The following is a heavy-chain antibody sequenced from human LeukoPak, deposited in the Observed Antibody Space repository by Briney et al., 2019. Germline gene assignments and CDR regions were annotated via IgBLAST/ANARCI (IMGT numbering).Heavy chain of an antibody. CDR3: ARMTTVTTHDY. Sequence: PSETLSLTCTVSGGSISSYYWSWIRQPPGKGLEWIGYIYYSGSTNYNPSLKSRVTTSVDTSKNQFSLKLSSVTAADTAVYYCARMTTVTTHDYWGQGTLVTVSS. V-gene: IGHV4-59*01. CDR2: IYYSGST. J-gene: IGHJ4*02. CDR1: GGSISSYY. D-gene: IGHD4-17*01.